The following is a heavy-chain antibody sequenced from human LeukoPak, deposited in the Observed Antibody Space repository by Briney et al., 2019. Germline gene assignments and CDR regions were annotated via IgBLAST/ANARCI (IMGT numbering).Heavy chain of an antibody. CDR1: GFTVSSNY. V-gene: IGHV3-66*02. D-gene: IGHD6-6*01. J-gene: IGHJ6*02. CDR3: AREGYGDSSSFYGMDV. Sequence: AGRSRRLSCAASGFTVSSNYMSWVRQAPGKWMGWVSVIYSGGSTYYADSVKGRFTISRDNSKNTLYLQMNSLRAEDTAVYYCAREGYGDSSSFYGMDVWGQGTTVTVYS. CDR2: IYSGGST.